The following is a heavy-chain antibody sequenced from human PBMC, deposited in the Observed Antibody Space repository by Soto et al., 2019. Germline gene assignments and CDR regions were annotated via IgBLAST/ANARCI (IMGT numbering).Heavy chain of an antibody. J-gene: IGHJ6*02. CDR1: GFTFSRYW. D-gene: IGHD7-27*01. CDR2: INSDASIT. CDR3: ARDQRAWGFQGLYYYGMDV. Sequence: PGGSLRLSCAASGFTFSRYWMHWVRQAPGKGLVWVSRINSDASITNYADSVKGRFTIARDNAENTLYLQMNSLRAEDTAVYYCARDQRAWGFQGLYYYGMDVWGQGTTVTVSS. V-gene: IGHV3-74*01.